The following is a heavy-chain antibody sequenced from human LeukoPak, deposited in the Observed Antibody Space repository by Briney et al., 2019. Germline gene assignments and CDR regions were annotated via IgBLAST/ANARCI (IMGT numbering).Heavy chain of an antibody. D-gene: IGHD3-22*01. J-gene: IGHJ4*02. V-gene: IGHV3-30-3*01. CDR2: ISYDGSNK. Sequence: GGSLRLSCAASGFTFSSYAMHWVRQAPGKGLEWVAVISYDGSNKYYADSVKGRVTISRDNSKNTLYLQMNSLRAEDTAVYYCARDWDDSSGYCDYWGQGTLVTVSS. CDR3: ARDWDDSSGYCDY. CDR1: GFTFSSYA.